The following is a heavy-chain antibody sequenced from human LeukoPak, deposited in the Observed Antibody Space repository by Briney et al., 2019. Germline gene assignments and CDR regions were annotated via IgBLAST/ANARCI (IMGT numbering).Heavy chain of an antibody. CDR1: GYTFTGYL. J-gene: IGHJ4*02. CDR2: INPNNGAT. D-gene: IGHD6-25*01. Sequence: GASVKVSCKASGYTFTGYLIHWVRQAPGQGLEYMGWINPNNGATEYALKFRGRVTMTRDTSTSTASMELSRLRSDDTAVYFCGRDLSTSATWELDHWGQGTLVTVSS. V-gene: IGHV1-2*02. CDR3: GRDLSTSATWELDH.